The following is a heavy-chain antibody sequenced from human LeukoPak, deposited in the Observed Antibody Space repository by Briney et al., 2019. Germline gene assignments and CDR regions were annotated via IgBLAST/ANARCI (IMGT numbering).Heavy chain of an antibody. J-gene: IGHJ3*01. CDR3: AREEHRLAAAGTSAFDL. V-gene: IGHV3-74*01. D-gene: IGHD6-13*01. CDR1: GFTFNEYW. Sequence: GGSLRLSCAASGFTFNEYWMHWVRQAPGKGLAWVSHINRDGGLTNYADSVKGRFTISGDNARNTLYLQMNSLRADDTAIYFCAREEHRLAAAGTSAFDLGGQGTLVTVSP. CDR2: INRDGGLT.